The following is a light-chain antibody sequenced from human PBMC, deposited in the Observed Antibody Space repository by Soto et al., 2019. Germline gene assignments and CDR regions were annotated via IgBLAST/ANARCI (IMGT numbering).Light chain of an antibody. V-gene: IGKV3-20*01. CDR2: GAS. CDR3: QQFDSSSLS. Sequence: EIVLTQFPGTLSLSPGERATLSCRASQSVSISSIAWYQQKPGQAPRLLFYGASRRAAGIPDTFSGSGSGTDFTLTISRLEPEDFAVYYCQQFDSSSLSFGVGTKVEI. J-gene: IGKJ4*01. CDR1: QSVSISS.